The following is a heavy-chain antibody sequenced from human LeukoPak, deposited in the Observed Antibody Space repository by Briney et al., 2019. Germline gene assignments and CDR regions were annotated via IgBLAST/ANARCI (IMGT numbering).Heavy chain of an antibody. V-gene: IGHV1-18*01. CDR2: ISAYNGNT. D-gene: IGHD3-3*01. J-gene: IGHJ4*02. CDR1: GYTFTSYG. Sequence: ASVKVSCKASGYTFTSYGISWVRQAPGQGLELMGWISAYNGNTNYAQKLQGRVTMTTDTSASTAYMELRSLRSDDTAVYYCARDSPYYDFWSGYQIYFDYWGQGTLVTVSS. CDR3: ARDSPYYDFWSGYQIYFDY.